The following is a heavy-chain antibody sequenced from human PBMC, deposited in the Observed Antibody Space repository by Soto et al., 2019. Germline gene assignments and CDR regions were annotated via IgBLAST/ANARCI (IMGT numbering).Heavy chain of an antibody. V-gene: IGHV3-48*01. CDR3: ARDQGNNWDLDY. D-gene: IGHD1-20*01. Sequence: PGGSLRLSCAASGFTLINYPMNWVRQVPGKGLEWVSYINNNSGIVYYAGSVKGRFTISRDNAKNSLYLQMNSLRVEDTAVYYCARDQGNNWDLDYWGQGT. CDR1: GFTLINYP. CDR2: INNNSGIV. J-gene: IGHJ4*02.